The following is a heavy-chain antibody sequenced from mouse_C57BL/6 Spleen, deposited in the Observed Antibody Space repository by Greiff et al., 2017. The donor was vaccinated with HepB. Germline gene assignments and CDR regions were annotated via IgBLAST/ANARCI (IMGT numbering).Heavy chain of an antibody. CDR1: GFTFSDYG. CDR2: ISSGSSTI. V-gene: IGHV5-17*01. J-gene: IGHJ4*01. D-gene: IGHD4-1*01. Sequence: DVKLVESGGGLVKPGGSLKLSCAASGFTFSDYGMHWVRQAPEKGLEWVAYISSGSSTIYYADTVKGRFTISRDNAKNTLFLQMTSLRSEDTAMYYCARGAGTFYAMGDWGQGASVAVSS. CDR3: ARGAGTFYAMGD.